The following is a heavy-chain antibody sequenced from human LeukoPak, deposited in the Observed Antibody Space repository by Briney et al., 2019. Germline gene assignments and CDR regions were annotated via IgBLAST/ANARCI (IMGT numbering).Heavy chain of an antibody. Sequence: SETLSLTCTVSGGSISSYYWSWIRQPPGKGLEWIGSIYHSGFTYYNPSLKSRVTISVDTSKNKFSLKLNSVTAEDTAVYYCARSADSSGYYNDYWGQGTLVTVSS. J-gene: IGHJ4*02. CDR1: GGSISSYY. CDR3: ARSADSSGYYNDY. CDR2: IYHSGFT. V-gene: IGHV4-59*08. D-gene: IGHD3-22*01.